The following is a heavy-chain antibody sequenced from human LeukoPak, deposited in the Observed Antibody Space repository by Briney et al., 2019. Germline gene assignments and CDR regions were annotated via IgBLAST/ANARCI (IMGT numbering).Heavy chain of an antibody. CDR2: ISAYNGNT. Sequence: GASVKVSCKASGYTFTSYGISWVRQAPGQGLEWMGWISAYNGNTNYAQKLQGRVTMTTDTSTSTAYMELRSLRSDDTAVYYCARDHSSWYYYNIWAPPGRWFDPWGQGTLVTVSS. CDR1: GYTFTSYG. V-gene: IGHV1-18*01. CDR3: ARDHSSWYYYNIWAPPGRWFDP. J-gene: IGHJ5*02. D-gene: IGHD6-13*01.